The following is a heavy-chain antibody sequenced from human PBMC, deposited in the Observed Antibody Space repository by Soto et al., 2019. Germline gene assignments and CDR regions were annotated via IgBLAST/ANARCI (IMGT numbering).Heavy chain of an antibody. D-gene: IGHD6-6*01. V-gene: IGHV3-48*03. Sequence: WVSLRLSCAASGFTFSSYEMNWVRQAPGKGLEWVSYISSSGSTIYYADSVKGRFTISRDNAKNSLYLQMNSLRAEDTAVYYCARVGRYSSSGYYYYYGMDVWGQGTTVTVSS. CDR1: GFTFSSYE. CDR3: ARVGRYSSSGYYYYYGMDV. J-gene: IGHJ6*02. CDR2: ISSSGSTI.